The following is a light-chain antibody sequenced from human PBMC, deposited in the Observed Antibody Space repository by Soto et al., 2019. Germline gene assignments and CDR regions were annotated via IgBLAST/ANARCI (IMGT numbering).Light chain of an antibody. CDR1: QSVRNS. Sequence: ETRMTQSPATLSVSPGERVTLSCRASQSVRNSVAWYQQRPGQAPWLLIYDASFRATGISARFSGSGSGTEFTLTISSLQSEDVAVYYCQQYNNWPRTFGQGTKLEI. J-gene: IGKJ2*01. CDR2: DAS. CDR3: QQYNNWPRT. V-gene: IGKV3-15*01.